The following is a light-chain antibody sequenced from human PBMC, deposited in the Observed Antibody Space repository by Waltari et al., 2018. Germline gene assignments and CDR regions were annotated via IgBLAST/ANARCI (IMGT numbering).Light chain of an antibody. J-gene: IGLJ2*01. V-gene: IGLV2-8*01. CDR3: SSYAGSNNFVV. Sequence: QSALTQPPSASGSPGQSVTISCTGTSSDVGGYTYVPWYQHHPGKAPKLMIFEVSKRPSGVPDRFSGSKSGNTASLTVSGLQADDEADYYCSSYAGSNNFVVFGGGTKLTVL. CDR2: EVS. CDR1: SSDVGGYTY.